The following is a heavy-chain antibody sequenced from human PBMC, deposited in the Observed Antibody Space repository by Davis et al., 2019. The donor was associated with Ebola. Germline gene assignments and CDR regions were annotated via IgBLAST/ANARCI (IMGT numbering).Heavy chain of an antibody. CDR1: GGTFSSYA. CDR3: ARLSIAARHDYYYYGMDV. D-gene: IGHD6-6*01. J-gene: IGHJ6*02. CDR2: IIPIFGTA. V-gene: IGHV1-69*13. Sequence: SVKVSCKASGGTFSSYAISWVRQAPGQGLEWMGGIIPIFGTANYAQKFQGRVTITADESTSTAYMELSSLRSEDTAVYYCARLSIAARHDYYYYGMDVWGQGTTVTVSS.